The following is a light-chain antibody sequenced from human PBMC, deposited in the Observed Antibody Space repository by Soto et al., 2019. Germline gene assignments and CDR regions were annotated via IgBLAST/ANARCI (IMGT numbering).Light chain of an antibody. CDR2: DAS. Sequence: DIQMTQSPSSLSASVGDRVTITCQASQDINHYLNWYQQKPGKAPKLLIYDASNLETGVPSTFSGPGSGTHLTFTITSLRPEDIATYYCQQYDRLPYTFGQGTKLEIK. CDR3: QQYDRLPYT. J-gene: IGKJ2*01. V-gene: IGKV1-33*01. CDR1: QDINHY.